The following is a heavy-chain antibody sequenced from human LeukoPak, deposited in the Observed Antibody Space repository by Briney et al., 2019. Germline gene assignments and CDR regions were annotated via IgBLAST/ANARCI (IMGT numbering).Heavy chain of an antibody. CDR3: ARGPALHSKWVGGRWFDP. D-gene: IGHD6-19*01. J-gene: IGHJ5*02. Sequence: GASVKVSCKASGYTFTSYDIHWVRQAAGHGLEWRGWMNPNSGHAGHAQKFEARVTMTRDTSMSTAYMELSGLTSEDTAMYYCARGPALHSKWVGGRWFDPWGQGTLVTVAS. CDR1: GYTFTSYD. V-gene: IGHV1-8*01. CDR2: MNPNSGHA.